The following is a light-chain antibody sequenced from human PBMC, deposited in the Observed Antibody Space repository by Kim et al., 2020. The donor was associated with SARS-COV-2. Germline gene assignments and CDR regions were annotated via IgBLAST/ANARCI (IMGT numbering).Light chain of an antibody. Sequence: ASVGDRVTITGRASQGLGSWLAWYQQKPGKPPNLLIYAASRLQDGVPSRFSASESGTDFTLTITSVQPEDFATYFCQQAKAFPITFGQGTRLEIK. J-gene: IGKJ5*01. V-gene: IGKV1-12*01. CDR3: QQAKAFPIT. CDR1: QGLGSW. CDR2: AAS.